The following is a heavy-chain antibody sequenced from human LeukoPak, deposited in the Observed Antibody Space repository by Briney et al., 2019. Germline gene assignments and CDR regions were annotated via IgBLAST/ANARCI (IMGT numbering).Heavy chain of an antibody. CDR3: AINKAAKSLDY. Sequence: ASVKVSCKDSAYTFTDYYIDWVRQAPGQGLEWMAWMNPNSGGTSYAQKFQGRVTMTRDTSISTGYMELSRLRFDDTAVYYCAINKAAKSLDYWGQGTLVTVSS. D-gene: IGHD6-25*01. J-gene: IGHJ4*02. CDR1: AYTFTDYY. V-gene: IGHV1-2*02. CDR2: MNPNSGGT.